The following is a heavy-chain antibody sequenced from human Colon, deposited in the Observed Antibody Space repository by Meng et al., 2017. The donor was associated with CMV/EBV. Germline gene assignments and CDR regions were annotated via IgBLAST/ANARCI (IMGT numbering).Heavy chain of an antibody. D-gene: IGHD1/OR15-1a*01. V-gene: IGHV1-18*04. J-gene: IGHJ6*02. CDR3: ARIYNWNNLYFYALDF. Sequence: ASVKVSCKASGYTFTNYYMHWVRQAPGQGLEWVGRISSNNGNTDYGQSFQGRAIMTTDTSTSTAYLELRGLRSDDTAVYYCARIYNWNNLYFYALDFWGQGTTVTVSS. CDR1: GYTFTNYY. CDR2: ISSNNGNT.